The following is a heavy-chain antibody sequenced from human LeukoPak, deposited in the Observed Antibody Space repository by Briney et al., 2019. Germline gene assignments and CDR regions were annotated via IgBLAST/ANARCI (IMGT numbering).Heavy chain of an antibody. V-gene: IGHV3-64*01. CDR1: GFTFSSYA. Sequence: GGSLRLSCAASGFTFSSYAMHWVRQAPGKGLEYVSAISSNGGSTYYANSVKGRFTISRDNSKNTLYLQMGSLRAEDMAVYYCAREGPLYYYMDVWGKGTTVAVSS. CDR2: ISSNGGST. J-gene: IGHJ6*03. CDR3: AREGPLYYYMDV.